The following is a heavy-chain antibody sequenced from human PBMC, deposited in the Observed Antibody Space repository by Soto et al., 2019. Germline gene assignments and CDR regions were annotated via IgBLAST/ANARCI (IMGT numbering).Heavy chain of an antibody. V-gene: IGHV4-59*01. Sequence: PSETLSHTCSVSAGSIISYYWSWIRQPPGKGLEWMGYIYYSGSTNYNPSLKSRVTISVDTSKSQVSLKLNSVTAADTAVYYCAGGVSGYSYGYYFDSWGQGTLVTVSS. CDR1: AGSIISYY. CDR3: AGGVSGYSYGYYFDS. CDR2: IYYSGST. D-gene: IGHD5-18*01. J-gene: IGHJ4*02.